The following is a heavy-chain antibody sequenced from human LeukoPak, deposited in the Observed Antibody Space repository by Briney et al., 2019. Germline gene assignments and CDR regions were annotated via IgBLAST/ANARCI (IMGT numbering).Heavy chain of an antibody. V-gene: IGHV1-69*05. CDR2: IIPIFGTA. CDR3: ARDLIAAAGPLATTWVMDV. Sequence: GSSVKVSCKASGGTFSSYAISWVRQAPGQGLEWMGRIIPIFGTANYAQKFQGRVTITTDESTSTAYTELSSLRSEDTAVYYCARDLIAAAGPLATTWVMDVWGKGTTVTVSS. J-gene: IGHJ6*04. D-gene: IGHD6-13*01. CDR1: GGTFSSYA.